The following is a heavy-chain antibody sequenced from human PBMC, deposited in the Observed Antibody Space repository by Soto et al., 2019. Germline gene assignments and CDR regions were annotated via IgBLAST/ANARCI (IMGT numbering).Heavy chain of an antibody. Sequence: QVQLVQFGAEVKKPGASVKVSCKASGYTFTSYGISWVRQAPGQGLEWMGWISAYNGNTNYAQKLQGRVTMTTDTSTSTAYMELRSLRSDDTAVYYCARIVQGYSGLTLGGIDYWGQGTLVTVSS. V-gene: IGHV1-18*01. D-gene: IGHD2-15*01. J-gene: IGHJ4*02. CDR3: ARIVQGYSGLTLGGIDY. CDR1: GYTFTSYG. CDR2: ISAYNGNT.